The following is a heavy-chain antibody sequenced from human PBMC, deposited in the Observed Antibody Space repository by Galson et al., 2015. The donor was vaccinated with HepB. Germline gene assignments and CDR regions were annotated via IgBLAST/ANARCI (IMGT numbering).Heavy chain of an antibody. Sequence: SLRLSCAASGFTFSSYSMNWVRQAPGKGLEWVSSISSSSSYIYYADSVKGRFTISRDNAKNSLYLQMNSLRAEDTAVYYCARDRRDLEWFGPMDVWGQGTTVTVSS. CDR3: ARDRRDLEWFGPMDV. D-gene: IGHD3-3*01. CDR1: GFTFSSYS. J-gene: IGHJ6*02. V-gene: IGHV3-21*01. CDR2: ISSSSSYI.